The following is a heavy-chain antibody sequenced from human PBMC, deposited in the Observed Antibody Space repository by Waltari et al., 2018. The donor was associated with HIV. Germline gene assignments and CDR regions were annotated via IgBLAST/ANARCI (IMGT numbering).Heavy chain of an antibody. Sequence: QLQLQESGPGLVKPSETLSTTCNVSGGSITSSSDYWAWIRQPPGKDLEWIGSLYYTGTTHYNPSLKSRVTISVDTSKNRFSLKLNSVTAADTAVYYCARLPDTPGVTWGRWFDRWGQGTLVTVSS. D-gene: IGHD3-3*01. CDR3: ARLPDTPGVTWGRWFDR. J-gene: IGHJ5*02. V-gene: IGHV4-39*01. CDR1: GGSITSSSDY. CDR2: LYYTGTT.